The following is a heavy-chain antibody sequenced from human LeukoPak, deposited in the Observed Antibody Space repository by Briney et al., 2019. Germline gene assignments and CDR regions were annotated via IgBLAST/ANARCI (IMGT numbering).Heavy chain of an antibody. Sequence: ASVKVSCKASGHTFTGYYMHWVRQAPGQGLEWMGWINANSGGTNYAQKFQGRVTMTRDTSISTAYMELSRLRSDDTAVYYCARDSSPQTLQWELLRDGAFDIWGQGTMVTVSS. J-gene: IGHJ3*02. CDR2: INANSGGT. V-gene: IGHV1-2*02. CDR1: GHTFTGYY. CDR3: ARDSSPQTLQWELLRDGAFDI. D-gene: IGHD1-26*01.